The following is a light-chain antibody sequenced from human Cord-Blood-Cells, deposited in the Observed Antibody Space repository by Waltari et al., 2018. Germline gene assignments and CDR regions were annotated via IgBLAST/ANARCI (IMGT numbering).Light chain of an antibody. V-gene: IGKV1-39*01. CDR3: QQSYSTPPT. J-gene: IGKJ1*01. Sequence: DIQMTQSPSSLSASVGDRVTITCRASQSISSYLNWYQQKPRKAPKLLIYAASSLQSGVPSRFSGSGSGTDFTLTISSLQPEDFATYYCQQSYSTPPTFGKGTKVEIK. CDR1: QSISSY. CDR2: AAS.